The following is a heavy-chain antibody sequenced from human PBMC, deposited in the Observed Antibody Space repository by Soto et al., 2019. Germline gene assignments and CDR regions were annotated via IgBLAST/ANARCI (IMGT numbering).Heavy chain of an antibody. J-gene: IGHJ5*02. CDR2: LNPNSGNT. Sequence: QVQLVQSGAEVKKPGASVKVSCKASGYMFSTYDINWVRQAPGQGLEWMGWLNPNSGNTGYAQKFQGRLTMTRITSINTAYMELSSLVSDDTAVYYYARDHRYNRNDERWFDPCGQGTLVTVSS. CDR3: ARDHRYNRNDERWFDP. CDR1: GYMFSTYD. V-gene: IGHV1-8*01. D-gene: IGHD1-20*01.